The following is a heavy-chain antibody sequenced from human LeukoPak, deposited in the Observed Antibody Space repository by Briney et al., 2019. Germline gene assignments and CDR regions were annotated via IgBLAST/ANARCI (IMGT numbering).Heavy chain of an antibody. CDR1: GGTFSSYA. CDR2: IIPIFGTA. J-gene: IGHJ4*02. Sequence: SVKVSCKASGGTFSSYAISWVRQAPGQGLEWMGRIIPIFGTASYAQKFQGRVTITTDESTSTVYMELSSLRSEDTAVYYCAREAPRITIFGVVIRYFDYWGQGTLVTVSS. V-gene: IGHV1-69*05. CDR3: AREAPRITIFGVVIRYFDY. D-gene: IGHD3-3*01.